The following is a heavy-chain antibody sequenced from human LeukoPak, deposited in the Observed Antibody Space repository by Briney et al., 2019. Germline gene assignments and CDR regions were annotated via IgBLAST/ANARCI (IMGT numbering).Heavy chain of an antibody. J-gene: IGHJ6*03. CDR1: GGSISSYY. V-gene: IGHV4-59*01. Sequence: SETLSLTCTVSGGSISSYYWSWIRQPPGKGLEWIGYIYYSGSTNYNPSLKSRVTISVDTSKNQFSLKLSSVTAADTAVYYCARVSGYGDYYYYNMDVGGKGPTVTASS. D-gene: IGHD3-16*01. CDR2: IYYSGST. CDR3: ARVSGYGDYYYYNMDV.